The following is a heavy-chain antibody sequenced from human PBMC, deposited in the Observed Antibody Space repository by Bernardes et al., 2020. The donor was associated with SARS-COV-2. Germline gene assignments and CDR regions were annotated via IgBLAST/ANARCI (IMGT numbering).Heavy chain of an antibody. CDR2: INSAGTT. CDR3: ARVVSGPYVGADAFAV. CDR1: GFTFSSYA. D-gene: IGHD6-19*01. Sequence: VGSLRLSCAASGFTFSSYAMSWFRQTPGKGLEWFSAINSAGTTYYADSVKGRFSAARDNSKNTLYLQMNSLTSEDTAVYYCARVVSGPYVGADAFAVWGRGTTVTVSS. J-gene: IGHJ3*01. V-gene: IGHV3-23*01.